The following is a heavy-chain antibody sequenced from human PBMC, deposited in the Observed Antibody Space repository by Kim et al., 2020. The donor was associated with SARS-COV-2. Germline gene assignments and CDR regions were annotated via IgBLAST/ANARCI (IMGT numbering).Heavy chain of an antibody. V-gene: IGHV3-48*03. Sequence: GGSLRLSCTASGFTFSSYEFNWVRQAPGKGLEWLSYISSSGSAVYYADSVKGRFTMSRDNVRKLVYLQRDNVGVEDTAVYYCASNGGDFFDYWGQGHLVTFSS. J-gene: IGHJ4*02. D-gene: IGHD3-16*01. CDR1: GFTFSSYE. CDR2: ISSSGSAV. CDR3: ASNGGDFFDY.